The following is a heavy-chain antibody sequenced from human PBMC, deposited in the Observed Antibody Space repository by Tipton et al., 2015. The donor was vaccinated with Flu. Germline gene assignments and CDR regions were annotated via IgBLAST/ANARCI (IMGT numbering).Heavy chain of an antibody. Sequence: TLSLTCAVSRYSISTGFYWGWLRQPPGRGLEWIGNIYRSGSSYSNPSLRSRVTISVDTSKNQFSLKVTPLTAADTAVYYCARGSEYANAYLDFWGQGTLVTVSS. CDR2: IYRSGSS. J-gene: IGHJ4*02. CDR1: RYSISTGFY. V-gene: IGHV4-38-2*01. D-gene: IGHD6-19*01. CDR3: ARGSEYANAYLDF.